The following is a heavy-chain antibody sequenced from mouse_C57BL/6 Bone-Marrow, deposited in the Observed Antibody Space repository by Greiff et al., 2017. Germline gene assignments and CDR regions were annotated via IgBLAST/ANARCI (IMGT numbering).Heavy chain of an antibody. CDR3: TRFDCCGSFDY. Sequence: VQLKESGAELVRPGASVTLSCKASGYTFTDYEMHWVKQTPVHGLEWIGAIDPETGGTAYNQKFKGKAILTADKSSSTAYMELRSLTSEDAAVYYCTRFDCCGSFDYWGQGTTLTVSS. CDR2: IDPETGGT. V-gene: IGHV1-15*01. J-gene: IGHJ2*01. D-gene: IGHD1-1*01. CDR1: GYTFTDYE.